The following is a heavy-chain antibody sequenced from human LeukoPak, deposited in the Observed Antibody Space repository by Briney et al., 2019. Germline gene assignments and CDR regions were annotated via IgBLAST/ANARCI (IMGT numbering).Heavy chain of an antibody. D-gene: IGHD3-3*01. CDR2: ISSSSSTI. CDR1: GFTVSSNY. J-gene: IGHJ4*02. CDR3: ARPLYDFWSGGLGYFDY. V-gene: IGHV3-48*01. Sequence: GGSLRLSCAASGFTVSSNYMSWVRQGPGKGLEWVSYISSSSSTIYYADSVKGRFTISRDNAKNSLYLQMNSLRAEDTAVYYCARPLYDFWSGGLGYFDYWGQGTLVTVSS.